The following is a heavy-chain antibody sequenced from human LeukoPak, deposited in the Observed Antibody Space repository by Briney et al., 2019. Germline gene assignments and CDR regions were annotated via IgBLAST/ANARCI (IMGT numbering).Heavy chain of an antibody. V-gene: IGHV1-69*06. CDR3: ARDEIYDYGDDRSGYYFDY. CDR2: IIPIFGTA. D-gene: IGHD4-17*01. CDR1: GGTFSSYA. Sequence: GSSVKVSCKASGGTFSSYAISWVRQAPGQGLEWMGGIIPIFGTANYAQKFQGRVTITADKSTSTAYMELSSLRSEDTAVYYCARDEIYDYGDDRSGYYFDYWGQGTLVTVSS. J-gene: IGHJ4*02.